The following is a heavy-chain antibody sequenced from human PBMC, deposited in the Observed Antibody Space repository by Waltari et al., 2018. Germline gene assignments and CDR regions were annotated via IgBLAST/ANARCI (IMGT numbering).Heavy chain of an antibody. Sequence: QVQLRESGPGLVRSSETLSLSCTVSGHSVNNDFYRAWFRQSPGGGLEWIARIYHTGSTHYNSSLKSRVSISTDMSTKQFFLTLTHLTAADTAVYYCARRAVTGAMFVSWGQGRLVTVSS. CDR1: GHSVNNDFY. CDR2: IYHTGST. D-gene: IGHD6-19*01. J-gene: IGHJ4*02. CDR3: ARRAVTGAMFVS. V-gene: IGHV4-38-2*02.